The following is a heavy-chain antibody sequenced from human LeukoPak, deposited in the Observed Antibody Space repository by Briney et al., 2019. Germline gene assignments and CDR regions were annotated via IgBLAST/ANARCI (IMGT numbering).Heavy chain of an antibody. D-gene: IGHD6-13*01. V-gene: IGHV3-20*04. J-gene: IGHJ4*02. CDR1: GFTFDDYA. CDR3: ARGTLKAAATDFDY. CDR2: INWNGGST. Sequence: GGSLRLSCAASGFTFDDYAMHWVRQAPGKGLEWVSGINWNGGSTGYADSVKGRFTISRDNAKNSLYLQMNSLRAEDTALYYCARGTLKAAATDFDYWGQGTLVTVSS.